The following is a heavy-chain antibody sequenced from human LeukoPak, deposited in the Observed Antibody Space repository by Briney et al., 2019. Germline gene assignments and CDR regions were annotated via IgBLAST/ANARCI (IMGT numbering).Heavy chain of an antibody. V-gene: IGHV1-69*06. CDR2: IIPIFGTA. Sequence: ASVKVSCKASGYTFTSYYMHWVRQAPGQGLEWMGGIIPIFGTANYAQKFQGRVTITADKSTSTAYMELSSLRSEDTAVYYCATARLHSFDYWGQGTLVTVSS. CDR1: GYTFTSYY. D-gene: IGHD6-6*01. CDR3: ATARLHSFDY. J-gene: IGHJ4*02.